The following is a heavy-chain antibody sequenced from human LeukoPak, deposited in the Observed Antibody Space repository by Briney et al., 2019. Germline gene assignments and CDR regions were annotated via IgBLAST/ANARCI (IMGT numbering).Heavy chain of an antibody. J-gene: IGHJ4*02. D-gene: IGHD3-10*01. V-gene: IGHV3-30*02. CDR3: LHYDSGRI. CDR2: IRNDGSII. CDR1: GFTFSSYG. Sequence: GGSLRLSCAASGFTFSSYGMHWFRQAPGKGLEWVAFIRNDGSIIYNADSVKGRFTISRDNSKNTLYLQMNSLRGEDTAVYYCLHYDSGRIWGQGTLVTVSS.